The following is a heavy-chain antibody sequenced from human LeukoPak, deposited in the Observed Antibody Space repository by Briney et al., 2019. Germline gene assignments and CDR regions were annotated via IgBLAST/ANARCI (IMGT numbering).Heavy chain of an antibody. V-gene: IGHV3-23*01. CDR2: ISSSGGST. D-gene: IGHD5-24*01. CDR1: GFSFSSYS. J-gene: IGHJ5*02. Sequence: GAAPRLSCAASGFSFSSYSMSWVRQAPGKGLEWVSAISSSGGSTYYADSVKGRFTISRDNSKNTLYLQMNSLRAEDTAVYYCAKERENNWFDPWGQGTLVTVSS. CDR3: AKERENNWFDP.